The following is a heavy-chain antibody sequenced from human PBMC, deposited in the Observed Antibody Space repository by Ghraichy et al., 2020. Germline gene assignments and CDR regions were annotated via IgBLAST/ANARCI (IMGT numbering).Heavy chain of an antibody. J-gene: IGHJ5*02. Sequence: GGSLRLSCAASGFTFSSYSMNWVRQAPGKGLEWVSYISSSSSTIYYADSVKGRFTISRDNAKNSLYLQMNSLRAEDTAVYYCARDGIDSSGYYDWFDPWGQGTLVTVSS. CDR2: ISSSSSTI. CDR3: ARDGIDSSGYYDWFDP. V-gene: IGHV3-48*01. CDR1: GFTFSSYS. D-gene: IGHD3-22*01.